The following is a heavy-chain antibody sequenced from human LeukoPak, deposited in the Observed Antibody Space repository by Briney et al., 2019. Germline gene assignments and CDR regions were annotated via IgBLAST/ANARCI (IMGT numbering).Heavy chain of an antibody. J-gene: IGHJ4*02. V-gene: IGHV4-61*05. CDR1: GGSISSSDYY. D-gene: IGHD2-15*01. CDR2: IYYSGST. Sequence: PSETLSLTCTVSGGSISSSDYYWSWIRQPPGKGLEWIGYIYYSGSTNYNPSLKSRVTISVDTSKNQFSLKLSSVTAADTAVYYCARLALGQRYGGNTGDYWGQGTLVTVSS. CDR3: ARLALGQRYGGNTGDY.